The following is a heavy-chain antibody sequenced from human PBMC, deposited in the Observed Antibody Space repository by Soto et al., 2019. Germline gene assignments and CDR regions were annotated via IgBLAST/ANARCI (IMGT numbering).Heavy chain of an antibody. CDR3: ARVSGYSISNSYGDGIDI. Sequence: SQTLSLTCAISGDSVSSNSAAWNWIRQSPSRGLEWLGRTYYRSKWYSDYAVSLKSRITFNPDTSKNQFSLQLNSVTPEDTAMYYCARVSGYSISNSYGDGIDIWGQGTMVTVSS. CDR2: TYYRSKWYS. J-gene: IGHJ6*02. D-gene: IGHD1-26*01. V-gene: IGHV6-1*01. CDR1: GDSVSSNSAA.